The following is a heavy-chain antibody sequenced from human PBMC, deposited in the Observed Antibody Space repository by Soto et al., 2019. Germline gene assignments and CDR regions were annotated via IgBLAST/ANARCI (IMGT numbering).Heavy chain of an antibody. J-gene: IGHJ4*01. CDR1: GGTFSSYT. Sequence: GASVKVSCKASGGTFSSYTISWVRQAPGQGLEWMGRIIALLGNTNYAQKRQGRVTMTTDTSTSTAYMELRSLRSDDTAVYYCARDSYSSATHWGHRPLVTVS. V-gene: IGHV1-69*08. CDR3: ARDSYSSATH. CDR2: IIALLGNT. D-gene: IGHD4-4*01.